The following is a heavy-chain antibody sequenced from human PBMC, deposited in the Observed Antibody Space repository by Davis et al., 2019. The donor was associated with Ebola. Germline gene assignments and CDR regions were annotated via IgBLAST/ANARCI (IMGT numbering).Heavy chain of an antibody. Sequence: GESLKISCAASGFTFSDFSMNWVRQAPGEALEWISYITTGSNAIHYADSVKGRFTISRDNVKNSLSLQMNSLRDEDSTVYYCARDYIFAFDLWGQGAQVTVSS. CDR3: ARDYIFAFDL. CDR2: ITTGSNAI. V-gene: IGHV3-48*02. J-gene: IGHJ5*02. CDR1: GFTFSDFS.